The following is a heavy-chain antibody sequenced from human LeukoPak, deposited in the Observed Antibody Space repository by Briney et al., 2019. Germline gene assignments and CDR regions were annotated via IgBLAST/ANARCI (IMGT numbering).Heavy chain of an antibody. CDR1: GYTFTSYD. D-gene: IGHD1-7*01. J-gene: IGHJ5*02. V-gene: IGHV1-8*03. Sequence: ASVKVSCKASGYTFTSYDINWVRQATGQGREWMGWMNPNSGNTGYAQKFQGRVTITRNTSISTAYMELSSLRSEDTAVYYCARSKNWNYVHWFDPWGQGTLVTVS. CDR3: ARSKNWNYVHWFDP. CDR2: MNPNSGNT.